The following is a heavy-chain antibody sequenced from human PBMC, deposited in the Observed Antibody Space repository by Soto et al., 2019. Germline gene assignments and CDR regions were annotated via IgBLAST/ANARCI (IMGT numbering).Heavy chain of an antibody. Sequence: QVQLVQSGAEEKKPGASVKVSCKASGYTFTGYAMRWVRQAPGQRLEWMGWINAGNGNTKYSQKFQGRVTNTRDTSASTAYMELSSLRSEDTAVYYCARAVAVPADFDYWGQGTLVTVSS. CDR1: GYTFTGYA. D-gene: IGHD6-19*01. CDR3: ARAVAVPADFDY. V-gene: IGHV1-3*05. J-gene: IGHJ4*02. CDR2: INAGNGNT.